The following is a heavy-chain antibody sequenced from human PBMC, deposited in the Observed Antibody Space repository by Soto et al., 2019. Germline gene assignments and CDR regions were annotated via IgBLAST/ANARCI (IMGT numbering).Heavy chain of an antibody. CDR1: AFTFNNYA. CDR2: IGGSGRTT. J-gene: IGHJ4*02. D-gene: IGHD3-22*01. V-gene: IGHV3-23*01. CDR3: AKSRYSDSSGDFYDY. Sequence: EVQLFESGGGLVQPGGSLSLSCAASAFTFNNYALSWFRQAPGKGLEWVSGIGGSGRTTYYADSVKGRFTISRDNSNNTLFLQMNSLRAEDTAVYYCAKSRYSDSSGDFYDYWGQGTLVTVSS.